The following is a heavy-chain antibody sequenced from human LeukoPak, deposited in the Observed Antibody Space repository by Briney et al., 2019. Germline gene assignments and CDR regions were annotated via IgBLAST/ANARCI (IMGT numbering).Heavy chain of an antibody. J-gene: IGHJ4*02. D-gene: IGHD3-22*01. Sequence: GESLKISCKGSGYSFTSYWISWVRQMPGKGLEWMGRIDPSDSYTNYSPSFQGHVTISADKSISTAYLQWSSLKASDTAMYYCARRGPGPTYYYDSSGYYPLGYWGQGTLVTVSS. CDR2: IDPSDSYT. CDR3: ARRGPGPTYYYDSSGYYPLGY. CDR1: GYSFTSYW. V-gene: IGHV5-10-1*01.